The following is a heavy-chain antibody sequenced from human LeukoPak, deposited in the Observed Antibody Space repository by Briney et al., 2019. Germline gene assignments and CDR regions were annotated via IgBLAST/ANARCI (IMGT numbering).Heavy chain of an antibody. CDR3: AREQLVQKCMDV. CDR1: GYTFTSYD. V-gene: IGHV1-2*02. J-gene: IGHJ6*03. CDR2: IHPNSGGT. D-gene: IGHD6-6*01. Sequence: ASVKVSCKASGYTFTSYDTNWVRQAPGQGLEWMGWIHPNSGGTKYAQKFQGRVTMTRDTSISTAYMELTRLRSDDTAVYYCAREQLVQKCMDVWGKGTTVTVSS.